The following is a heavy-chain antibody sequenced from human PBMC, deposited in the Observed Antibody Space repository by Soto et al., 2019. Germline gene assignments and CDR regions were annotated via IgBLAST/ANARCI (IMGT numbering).Heavy chain of an antibody. CDR1: GFGVSNNY. V-gene: IGHV3-66*01. CDR2: INSGGNT. Sequence: HPGGSLRLSCAASGFGVSNNYMSWVRQAPGKGLEWVSAINSGGNTYYADSVKGRFTISRDNSKNTVYLQMNSVGAEDTAVYYCARDLGTTTVIIPGYWGHGTLVTVSS. J-gene: IGHJ4*01. CDR3: ARDLGTTTVIIPGY. D-gene: IGHD4-17*01.